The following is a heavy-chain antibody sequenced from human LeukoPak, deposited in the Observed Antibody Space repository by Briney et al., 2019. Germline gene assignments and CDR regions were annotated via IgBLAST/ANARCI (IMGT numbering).Heavy chain of an antibody. D-gene: IGHD2/OR15-2a*01. CDR2: IYYSGST. CDR1: GASVSSGSYY. CDR3: ARYFNVYFDY. J-gene: IGHJ4*02. V-gene: IGHV4-61*01. Sequence: SETLSLTCTVSGASVSSGSYYWSWIRQPPGKGLEWIGYIYYSGSTNYNPSLKSRVTISVDTSKKQFSLKLSSVTAADTAMYYCARYFNVYFDYWGQGTLVTVSS.